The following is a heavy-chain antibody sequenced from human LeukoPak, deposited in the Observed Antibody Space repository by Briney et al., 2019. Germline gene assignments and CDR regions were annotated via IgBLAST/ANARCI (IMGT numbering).Heavy chain of an antibody. D-gene: IGHD6-19*01. CDR2: ISSSSSTI. CDR1: GFTFSSYS. CDR3: ARDLSTGWTNFDY. Sequence: GGSLRLSCAASGFTFSSYSMNWVRQAPGKGLEWVSYISSSSSTIYYADSVKGRFTISRDNAKNSLYLQMNSLRAEDTAVYYCARDLSTGWTNFDYWGQGTLVTVSS. V-gene: IGHV3-48*04. J-gene: IGHJ4*02.